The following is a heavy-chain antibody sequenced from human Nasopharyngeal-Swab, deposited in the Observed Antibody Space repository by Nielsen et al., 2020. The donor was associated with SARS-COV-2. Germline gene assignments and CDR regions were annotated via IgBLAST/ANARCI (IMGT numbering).Heavy chain of an antibody. Sequence: ASVKVSCKASGYTFTSYAMHWVRQAPGQRLEWMGWINAGNGNTKYSQKFQGRVTITRDTSTSTAYMELRSLRSDDTAVYYCAREAVVTAAYYMDVWGKGTTVTVSS. D-gene: IGHD2-21*02. CDR3: AREAVVTAAYYMDV. CDR2: INAGNGNT. V-gene: IGHV1-3*01. J-gene: IGHJ6*03. CDR1: GYTFTSYA.